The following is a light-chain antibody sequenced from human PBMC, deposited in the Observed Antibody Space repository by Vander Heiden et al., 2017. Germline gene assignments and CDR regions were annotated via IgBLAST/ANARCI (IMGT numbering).Light chain of an antibody. J-gene: IGKJ2*01. CDR1: QSISSY. Sequence: IQMTQSPSSLSASVGDRVTITCRASQSISSYLNWYQQKPGKAPKLLIYAASSFLSGVPSTLTATASGTDFTLSIMRLRPEDFATYYCHECDTAGHTFGQWVRLEMK. CDR3: HECDTAGHT. CDR2: AAS. V-gene: IGKV1-39*01.